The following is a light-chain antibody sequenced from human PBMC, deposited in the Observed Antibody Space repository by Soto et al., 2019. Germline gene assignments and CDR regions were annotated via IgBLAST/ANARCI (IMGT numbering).Light chain of an antibody. Sequence: DIQMTQSPSSVSASVGDRVTITCRASQGISSWVAWYQQKPGKAPKLLIYAASSLQSGVPSRFSGSGSGTDFTRTISSLQTEDFATDYCQQANSFPITFGQGTRLEI. CDR3: QQANSFPIT. CDR2: AAS. CDR1: QGISSW. V-gene: IGKV1-12*01. J-gene: IGKJ5*01.